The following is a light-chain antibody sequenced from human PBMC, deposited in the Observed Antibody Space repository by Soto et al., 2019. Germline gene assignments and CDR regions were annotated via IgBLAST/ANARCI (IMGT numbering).Light chain of an antibody. Sequence: EIVITQSPSTLSVSPGERATLSCRASQSVSSTYLAWYQHRPGQAPRLLIYDASNRATDIPTRFSGSGSGTDFTLTISSLEPEDFAVYFCQQCSDWPQLTFGGGTKVDIK. CDR2: DAS. V-gene: IGKV3D-20*02. CDR1: QSVSSTY. J-gene: IGKJ4*01. CDR3: QQCSDWPQLT.